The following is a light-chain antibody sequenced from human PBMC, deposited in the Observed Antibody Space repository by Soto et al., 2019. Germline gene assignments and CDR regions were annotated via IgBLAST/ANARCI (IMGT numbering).Light chain of an antibody. Sequence: AIQLTQAPSSLSASVGDRVTISCRTSQDISSALAWYQQRPGKPPKLLLSDASSLESGVPSRFSRSGSGTGFTRTISSLQPEDFATYYCQQFNDFPGTFGQGTTLEIK. V-gene: IGKV1D-13*01. CDR3: QQFNDFPGT. CDR1: QDISSA. J-gene: IGKJ2*01. CDR2: DAS.